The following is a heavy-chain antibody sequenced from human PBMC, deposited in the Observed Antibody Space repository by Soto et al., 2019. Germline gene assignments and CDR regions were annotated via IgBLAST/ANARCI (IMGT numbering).Heavy chain of an antibody. J-gene: IGHJ5*02. CDR1: GGSISSGGYS. CDR3: ARDLDYSWFGP. CDR2: IYHSGST. D-gene: IGHD3-3*01. V-gene: IGHV4-30-2*01. Sequence: PSETLSLTCAVSGGSISSGGYSWSWIRQPPGKGLEWIGYIYHSGSTYYNPSLKSRVTISADRSKNQFSLKLSSVTAADTAVYYCARDLDYSWFGPWGQGTLVTVSS.